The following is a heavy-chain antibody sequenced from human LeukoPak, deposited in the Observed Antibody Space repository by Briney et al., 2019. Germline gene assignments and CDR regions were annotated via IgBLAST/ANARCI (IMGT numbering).Heavy chain of an antibody. J-gene: IGHJ5*02. Sequence: PSETLSLACAVSGGSISSGGYSWSWIRQPPGKGLEWIGYIYHSGSTYYNPSLKSQVTISVDRSKNQFSLKLSSVTAADTAVYYCARVNPNLKYYYDSSGYYSNWFDPWGQGTLVTVSS. V-gene: IGHV4-30-2*01. D-gene: IGHD3-22*01. CDR1: GGSISSGGYS. CDR3: ARVNPNLKYYYDSSGYYSNWFDP. CDR2: IYHSGST.